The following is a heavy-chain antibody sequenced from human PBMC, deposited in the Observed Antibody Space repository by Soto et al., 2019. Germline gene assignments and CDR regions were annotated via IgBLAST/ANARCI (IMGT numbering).Heavy chain of an antibody. CDR2: ISGYNGDI. CDR3: ARVRIVGAREIDF. Sequence: QVHLVQSGGEVKKPGASVKVSCKASGYTFNRHGITWVRQAPGQALEWMGWISGYNGDINYEQKFQGRVTLSSDTLTSTVYLERKRLRFDDTAVYYCARVRIVGAREIDFWGQGTLVTVSS. D-gene: IGHD1-26*01. J-gene: IGHJ4*02. CDR1: GYTFNRHG. V-gene: IGHV1-18*04.